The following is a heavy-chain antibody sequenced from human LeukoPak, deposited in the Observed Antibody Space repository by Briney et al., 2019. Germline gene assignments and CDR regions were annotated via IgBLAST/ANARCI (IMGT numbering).Heavy chain of an antibody. CDR3: ARVDGYSYGYAFDY. J-gene: IGHJ4*02. Sequence: PGGSLRLSCAASGFTFSSYSMNWVRQAPGKGLEWVSYISSSSSTIYYADSVKGRFTISRDNVKNSLYLQMNSLRAEDTAVYYCARVDGYSYGYAFDYWGQGTLVTVSS. CDR2: ISSSSSTI. CDR1: GFTFSSYS. V-gene: IGHV3-48*01. D-gene: IGHD5-18*01.